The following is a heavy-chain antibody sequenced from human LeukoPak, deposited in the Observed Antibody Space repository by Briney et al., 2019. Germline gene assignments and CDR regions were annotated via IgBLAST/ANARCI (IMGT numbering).Heavy chain of an antibody. CDR3: MTAAGYNFGQY. D-gene: IGHD5-18*01. CDR2: LYIGGNT. CDR1: GFTFRSFA. J-gene: IGHJ4*02. V-gene: IGHV3-23*05. Sequence: PGGSLRLSCAASGFTFRSFAMNWVSQAPGKGLEWVSALYIGGNTYYADSVRGRFTISRDNSKNTLYLQMNSLRAEDTAIYYCMTAAGYNFGQYWGQGTLVTASS.